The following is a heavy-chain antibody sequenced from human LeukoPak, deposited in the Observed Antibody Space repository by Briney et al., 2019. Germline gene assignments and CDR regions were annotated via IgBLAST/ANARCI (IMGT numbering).Heavy chain of an antibody. Sequence: KPGGSLRLSCAASGFTFSNAWMSWVRQAPGKGLEWVGRIKSITDGGTTDYAAPVKGRFTISRDDSKNTLYLQMNSLKTEDTAVYYCTTGKGSYYAYWGQGTLVTVSS. CDR2: IKSITDGGTT. J-gene: IGHJ4*02. D-gene: IGHD1-26*01. CDR1: GFTFSNAW. V-gene: IGHV3-15*01. CDR3: TTGKGSYYAY.